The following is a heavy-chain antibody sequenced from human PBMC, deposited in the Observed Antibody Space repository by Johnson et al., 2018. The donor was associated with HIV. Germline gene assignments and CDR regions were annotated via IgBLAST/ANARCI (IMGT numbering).Heavy chain of an antibody. Sequence: VQLVESGGGVVQPGRSLRLSCAASGFTFTTYAIHWVRQAPGKGLEWVAVISYDGSNKYYADSVKGRFTISRDNSKNTLYLQMNSLRAEDTAVYYCARDHEQWLATHGYAVDIWGQGTMVTVSS. D-gene: IGHD6-19*01. CDR1: GFTFTTYA. CDR2: ISYDGSNK. J-gene: IGHJ3*02. V-gene: IGHV3-30-3*01. CDR3: ARDHEQWLATHGYAVDI.